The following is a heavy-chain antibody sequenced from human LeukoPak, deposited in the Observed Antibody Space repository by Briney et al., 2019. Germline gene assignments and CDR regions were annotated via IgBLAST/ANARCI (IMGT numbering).Heavy chain of an antibody. V-gene: IGHV3-30*18. Sequence: GGSLRLSCAAPGFTFSSYGIHWVRQAPGKGLEGVAVISYDGTNQYYADSVKGRFTISRDNSKNTLYLQMNRLKAEDTAVYYCAKDKGGGYGNDAFDIWGRGTMVTVSS. CDR3: AKDKGGGYGNDAFDI. CDR1: GFTFSSYG. CDR2: ISYDGTNQ. J-gene: IGHJ3*02. D-gene: IGHD3-16*01.